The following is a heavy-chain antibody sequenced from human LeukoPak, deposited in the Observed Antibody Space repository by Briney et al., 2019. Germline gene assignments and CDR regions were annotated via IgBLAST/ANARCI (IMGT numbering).Heavy chain of an antibody. CDR1: GGFFSGSS. J-gene: IGHJ4*02. CDR2: ISLSGST. CDR3: ARGAPAVATIDY. V-gene: IGHV4-34*01. Sequence: PSETLSLTCAVHGGFFSGSSWSWIRQSPGKGLEWIGEISLSGSTIYNPSLNSQVTISLDTSKNQFSLRLSPVTAADTAVYYCARGAPAVATIDYWGQGTLVTVSS. D-gene: IGHD5-12*01.